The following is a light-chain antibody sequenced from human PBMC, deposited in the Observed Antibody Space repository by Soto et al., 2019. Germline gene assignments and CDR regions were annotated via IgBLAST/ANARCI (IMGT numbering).Light chain of an antibody. CDR2: EVS. CDR1: SSDVGGYND. Sequence: QSALTQPASVSGSPGQSITISCTGTSSDVGGYNDVSWYQQHPGKAPKLMIYEVSNRPSGVSNRFSGSKSGNTASLTISGLQAEDEADYYCSSYTSSSTLFGTGTKVTVL. V-gene: IGLV2-14*01. CDR3: SSYTSSSTL. J-gene: IGLJ1*01.